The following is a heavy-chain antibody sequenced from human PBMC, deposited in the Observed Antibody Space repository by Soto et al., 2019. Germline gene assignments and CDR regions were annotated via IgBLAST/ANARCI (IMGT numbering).Heavy chain of an antibody. V-gene: IGHV4-34*01. D-gene: IGHD3-10*01. J-gene: IGHJ4*02. CDR2: INHSGST. CDR1: GGSFSGYY. CDR3: ARGPWRVTMVRGVIGYFDY. Sequence: SETLSLTCAVYGGSFSGYYWSWIRQPPGKGLEWIGEINHSGSTNYNPSLKSRVTISVDTSKNQFSLKLSSVTAADTAVYYCARGPWRVTMVRGVIGYFDYWGQGTLVTVSS.